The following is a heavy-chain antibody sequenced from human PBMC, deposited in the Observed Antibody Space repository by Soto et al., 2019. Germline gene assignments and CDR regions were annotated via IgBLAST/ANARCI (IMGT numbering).Heavy chain of an antibody. J-gene: IGHJ6*02. CDR1: GFTFSSYS. CDR3: AREVGATNVITRMDV. V-gene: IGHV3-21*01. D-gene: IGHD1-26*01. CDR2: ISSSSSYI. Sequence: SGGSLRLSCAASGFTFSSYSMNWVRQAPGKGLEWVSSISSSSSYIYYADSVKGRFTISRDNAKNSLYLQMNSLRAEDTAVYYCAREVGATNVITRMDVWGQGTTVTVSS.